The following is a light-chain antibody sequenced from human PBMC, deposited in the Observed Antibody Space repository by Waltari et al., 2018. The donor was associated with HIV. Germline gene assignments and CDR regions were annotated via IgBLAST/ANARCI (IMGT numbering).Light chain of an antibody. CDR2: RND. CDR1: TSNIGYNY. Sequence: QYVLTQPPSASGTPGQRVTISCSGSTSNIGYNYVYWYQQCPGTAPKLLIYRNDQRPSGVPDRFSGSKSGTSASLAITGLRSEDEADYYCATWDDGLSGRRVFGGGTKLTVL. V-gene: IGLV1-47*01. CDR3: ATWDDGLSGRRV. J-gene: IGLJ3*02.